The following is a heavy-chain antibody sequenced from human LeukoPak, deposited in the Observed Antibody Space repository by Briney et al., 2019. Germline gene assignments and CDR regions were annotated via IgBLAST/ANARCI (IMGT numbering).Heavy chain of an antibody. CDR3: ARERKHYDFWSGPPDY. V-gene: IGHV1-18*01. Sequence: ASVKVSCKASGYTFTSYGISWVRQAPGQGLEWMGWISAYNGNTNYAQKLQGRVTMTTDTSTSTAYMELRSLGSDDTAVYYCARERKHYDFWSGPPDYWGQGTLVTVSS. D-gene: IGHD3-3*01. CDR2: ISAYNGNT. J-gene: IGHJ4*02. CDR1: GYTFTSYG.